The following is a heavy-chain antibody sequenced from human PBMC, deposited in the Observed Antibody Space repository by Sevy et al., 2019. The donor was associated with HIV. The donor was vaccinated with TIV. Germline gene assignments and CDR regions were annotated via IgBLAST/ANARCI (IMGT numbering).Heavy chain of an antibody. CDR1: GYTFNTFG. D-gene: IGHD3-10*01. J-gene: IGHJ6*02. Sequence: ASVKVSCKTSGYTFNTFGINWVRQAPGQGLQWVGWISAYNGNTKYVQKLQGRVSMTTETSTSTVYMELRSLRSHDTAVYYCARDSFHLVQGIIITPYYYGMDVWGQGTTVTVSS. CDR3: ARDSFHLVQGIIITPYYYGMDV. V-gene: IGHV1-18*04. CDR2: ISAYNGNT.